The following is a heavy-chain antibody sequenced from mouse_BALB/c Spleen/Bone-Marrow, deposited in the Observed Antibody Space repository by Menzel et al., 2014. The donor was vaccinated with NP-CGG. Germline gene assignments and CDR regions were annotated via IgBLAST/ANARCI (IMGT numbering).Heavy chain of an antibody. D-gene: IGHD2-2*01. J-gene: IGHJ3*01. CDR3: AEGYDSWFAY. V-gene: IGHV14-3*02. Sequence: EVHLVESGAELVKPGASVKLSCTASGFNIEDTYVHWVKRRPEQGLEWIGRIDPANGNTKYDPKFQGEATVTSDTSSNTAYLHLNSLTSEDTAVYYCAEGYDSWFAYWGQGTLVTVSA. CDR2: IDPANGNT. CDR1: GFNIEDTY.